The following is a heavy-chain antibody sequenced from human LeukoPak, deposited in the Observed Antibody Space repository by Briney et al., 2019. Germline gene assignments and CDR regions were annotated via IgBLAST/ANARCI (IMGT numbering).Heavy chain of an antibody. Sequence: PSETLSLTCTVSGGSISSYYWSWIRQPPGKGLEWIGYFYYSGSTDYNPSLKSRVTISVDTSKNQFSLNLSSVTAADTAVYYCARDLESIAVTGNGGYWGQGTLVTVSS. CDR3: ARDLESIAVTGNGGY. CDR1: GGSISSYY. CDR2: FYYSGST. D-gene: IGHD6-19*01. J-gene: IGHJ4*02. V-gene: IGHV4-59*01.